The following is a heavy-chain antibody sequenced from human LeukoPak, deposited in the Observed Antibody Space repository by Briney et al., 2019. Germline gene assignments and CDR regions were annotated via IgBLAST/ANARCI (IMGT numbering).Heavy chain of an antibody. CDR1: GFTFSSYG. Sequence: GGSLRLSFAASGFTFSSYGMHWVRQAPGKGLEWVAVISYDGSNKNYADSVKGRFTISRDNHENTLRLQMSSLRVEDTAVYYCAKVSGYSSGMLYFDYWGQETLVTVFS. D-gene: IGHD6-19*01. J-gene: IGHJ4*02. V-gene: IGHV3-30*18. CDR3: AKVSGYSSGMLYFDY. CDR2: ISYDGSNK.